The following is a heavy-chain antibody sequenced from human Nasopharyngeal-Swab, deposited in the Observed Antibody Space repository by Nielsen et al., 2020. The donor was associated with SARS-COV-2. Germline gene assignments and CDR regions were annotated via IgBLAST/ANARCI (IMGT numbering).Heavy chain of an antibody. D-gene: IGHD5-18*01. CDR3: AKESYRNGYDVFDI. V-gene: IGHV3-9*01. CDR1: GFPFDDYA. Sequence: SLKISCAASGFPFDDYAMHWVRQAPGKGLEWVSGISWNSGSIAYADSVKGRFTISRDNAKSSLYLQMNNLRAEDTALYYCAKESYRNGYDVFDIWGQGTMVIVSS. CDR2: ISWNSGSI. J-gene: IGHJ3*02.